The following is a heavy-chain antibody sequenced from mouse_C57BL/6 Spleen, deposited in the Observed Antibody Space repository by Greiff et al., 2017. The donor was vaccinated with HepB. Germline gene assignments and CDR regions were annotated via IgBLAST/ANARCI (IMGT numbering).Heavy chain of an antibody. CDR1: GYTFTSYW. Sequence: QVQLQQPGAELVMPGASVKLSCKASGYTFTSYWMHWVKQRPGQGLEWIGEIDPSDSYTNYNQKFKGKSTLTVDKSSSTAYMQLSSLTSEDSAVYYCARRTTVVATEDFDVWGTGTTVTVSS. CDR2: IDPSDSYT. V-gene: IGHV1-69*01. D-gene: IGHD1-1*01. J-gene: IGHJ1*03. CDR3: ARRTTVVATEDFDV.